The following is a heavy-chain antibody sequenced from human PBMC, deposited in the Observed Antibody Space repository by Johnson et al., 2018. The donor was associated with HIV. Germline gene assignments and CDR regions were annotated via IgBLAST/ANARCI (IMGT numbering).Heavy chain of an antibody. J-gene: IGHJ3*02. V-gene: IGHV3-11*01. CDR1: GFTFSDYY. CDR2: ISSSGSTI. Sequence: QVQLVESGGGVVQPGRSLRLSCAASGFTFSDYYMSWIRQAPGKGLEWVSYISSSGSTIYYADSVKGRFTISRDNSKNTLYLQMNSLEVEDTAVYYCARGLQSLIVVITRGAFNIWGQGTMVTVSS. CDR3: ARGLQSLIVVITRGAFNI. D-gene: IGHD3-22*01.